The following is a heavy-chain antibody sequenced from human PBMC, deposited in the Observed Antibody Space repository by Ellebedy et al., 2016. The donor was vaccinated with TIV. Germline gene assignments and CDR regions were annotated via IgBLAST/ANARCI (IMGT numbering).Heavy chain of an antibody. D-gene: IGHD3-3*01. Sequence: GESLKISCAAWGFSFSNFWMSWVRQAPGKGLEWVAHIKTDGSETYYVDSVKGRFTISRENAKNALFLQMDGLRVHESAVYYCVGFGVFNLWGQGAPVTVSS. V-gene: IGHV3-7*01. J-gene: IGHJ5*02. CDR3: VGFGVFNL. CDR1: GFSFSNFW. CDR2: IKTDGSET.